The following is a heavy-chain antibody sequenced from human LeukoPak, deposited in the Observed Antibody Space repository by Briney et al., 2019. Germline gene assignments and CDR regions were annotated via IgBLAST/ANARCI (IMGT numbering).Heavy chain of an antibody. D-gene: IGHD5-24*01. CDR2: IDTDGKTT. J-gene: IGHJ4*02. CDR3: VRDKDGYNF. Sequence: GGSLRLSCAASGFTFNTYVMHWVRQAPGKGLVWVARIDTDGKTTTYADSVKGRFTIHRDKAKNMLYVQMNSLRAEDTAVYYCVRDKDGYNFWGQGTLVSVSS. V-gene: IGHV3-74*01. CDR1: GFTFNTYV.